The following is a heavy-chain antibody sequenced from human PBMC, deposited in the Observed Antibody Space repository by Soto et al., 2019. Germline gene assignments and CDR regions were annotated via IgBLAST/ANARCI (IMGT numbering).Heavy chain of an antibody. CDR1: GGTFSSYA. J-gene: IGHJ6*02. D-gene: IGHD6-19*01. CDR2: IIPIFGTA. Sequence: QVQLVQSGAEVKKPGSSVKVSCKASGGTFSSYAISWVRQAPGQGLEWMGGIIPIFGTANYAQKFQGRVTITAEESTSTAYMELSSLRSEDTAVYYCARAPGYSSGWYDPLYYYYGMDVWGQGTTVTVSS. V-gene: IGHV1-69*01. CDR3: ARAPGYSSGWYDPLYYYYGMDV.